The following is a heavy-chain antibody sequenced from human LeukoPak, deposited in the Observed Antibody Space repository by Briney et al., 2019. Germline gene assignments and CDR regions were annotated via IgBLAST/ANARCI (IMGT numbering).Heavy chain of an antibody. Sequence: GRFLRLSCAASGFTFSSYAMHWVRQAPGKGLEWVAVISYDGSNKYYADSVKGRFTISRDNSKNTLYLKMNSLRAEDTAVYYCARSRDILSGYIDYWGQGTLVTVSS. J-gene: IGHJ4*02. CDR1: GFTFSSYA. CDR3: ARSRDILSGYIDY. CDR2: ISYDGSNK. D-gene: IGHD3-9*01. V-gene: IGHV3-30*01.